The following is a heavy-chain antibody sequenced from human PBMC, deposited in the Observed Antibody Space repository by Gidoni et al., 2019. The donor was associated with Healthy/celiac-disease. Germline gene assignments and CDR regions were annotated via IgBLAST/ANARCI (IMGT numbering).Heavy chain of an antibody. CDR2: IYYSGST. CDR3: ARGLGYCSSTSCYMNWFDP. V-gene: IGHV4-59*01. Sequence: QVPLQESGPGLVKPSETLSPTCPVSGGSISRYYWSWIRQPPGKGLEWIGYIYYSGSTNYNPSLKSRVTISVDTSKNQFSLKLSSVTAADTAVYYCARGLGYCSSTSCYMNWFDPWGQGTLVTVSS. J-gene: IGHJ5*02. D-gene: IGHD2-2*02. CDR1: GGSISRYY.